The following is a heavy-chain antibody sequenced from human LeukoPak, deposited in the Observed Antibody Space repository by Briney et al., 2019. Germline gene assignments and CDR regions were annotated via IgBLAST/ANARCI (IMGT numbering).Heavy chain of an antibody. Sequence: PSETLSLTCDVYGGSFSGYYWSWIRQPPGKGLEWIGEINHSGSTNYNPSLKSRVAISVDTSKNQFSLKLSSVTAADTAVYYCAREIIVVVVAAPHGDAFDIWGQGTMVTVSS. J-gene: IGHJ3*02. D-gene: IGHD2-15*01. CDR1: GGSFSGYY. V-gene: IGHV4-34*01. CDR2: INHSGST. CDR3: AREIIVVVVAAPHGDAFDI.